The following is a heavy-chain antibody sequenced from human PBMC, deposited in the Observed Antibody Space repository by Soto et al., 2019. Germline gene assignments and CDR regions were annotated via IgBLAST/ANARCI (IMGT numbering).Heavy chain of an antibody. CDR2: IYYSGST. D-gene: IGHD2-15*01. J-gene: IGHJ4*02. CDR3: ARENCSGGSCYSGGYFDY. Sequence: SETLSLTCTVSGGSISSYYWSWIRQPPGKGLEWIGYIYYSGSTNYNPSLKSRVTISVDTSKNQFSLKLSSVTAADTAVYYCARENCSGGSCYSGGYFDYWGQGTLVTVSS. CDR1: GGSISSYY. V-gene: IGHV4-59*01.